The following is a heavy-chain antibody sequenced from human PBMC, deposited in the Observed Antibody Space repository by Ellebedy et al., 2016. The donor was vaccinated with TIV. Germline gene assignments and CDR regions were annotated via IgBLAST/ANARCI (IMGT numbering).Heavy chain of an antibody. J-gene: IGHJ6*02. D-gene: IGHD2-2*01. CDR1: GFTFSSYG. CDR3: AKDVYRADIVVVPAAMVGYYYGMDV. V-gene: IGHV3-30*18. CDR2: ISYDGSNK. Sequence: GGSLRLSXAASGFTFSSYGMHWVRQAPGKGLEWVAVISYDGSNKYYADSVKGRFTISRDNSKNTLYLQMNSLRAEDTAVYYCAKDVYRADIVVVPAAMVGYYYGMDVWGQGTTVTVSS.